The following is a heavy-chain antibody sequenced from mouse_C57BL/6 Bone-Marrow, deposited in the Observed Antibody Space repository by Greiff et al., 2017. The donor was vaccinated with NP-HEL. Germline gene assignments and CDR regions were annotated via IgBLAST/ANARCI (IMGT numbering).Heavy chain of an antibody. CDR3: ARHGDGSSSYYYAMDY. V-gene: IGHV2-6-1*01. D-gene: IGHD1-1*01. Sequence: VQLVESGPGLVAPSQSLSITCTVSGFSLTSYGVHWVRQPPGKGLEWLVVIWSDGSTTYNSALKSRLSISKDNSKSQVFLKMNSLQTDDTAMYYCARHGDGSSSYYYAMDYWGQGTSVTVSS. J-gene: IGHJ4*01. CDR2: IWSDGST. CDR1: GFSLTSYG.